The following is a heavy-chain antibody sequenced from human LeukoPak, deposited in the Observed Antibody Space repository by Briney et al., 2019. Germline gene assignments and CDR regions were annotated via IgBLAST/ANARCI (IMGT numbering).Heavy chain of an antibody. Sequence: SETLSLTCTVSGYSITRGSYWGWIRQPPGKGLEWIGYIYYTGSTYYNPSLKSRVTISVDTSKNQFSLKLSSVTAADTAVYYCARDPPRSPRVVYFDYWGQGTLVTVSS. V-gene: IGHV4-38-2*02. CDR3: ARDPPRSPRVVYFDY. D-gene: IGHD2-21*01. CDR2: IYYTGST. CDR1: GYSITRGSY. J-gene: IGHJ4*02.